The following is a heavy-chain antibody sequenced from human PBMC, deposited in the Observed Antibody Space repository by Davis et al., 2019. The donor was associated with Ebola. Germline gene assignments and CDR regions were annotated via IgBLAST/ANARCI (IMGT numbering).Heavy chain of an antibody. Sequence: MPSETLSLTCTVSGGSISSGGYSWDWIRQHPGKGLEWIGYIYYSGITYYNPSLRSRVTISVDTSKNQFSLKLSSVTAADTAVYYCAREGGYYFDYWGQGTLVTVSS. J-gene: IGHJ4*02. V-gene: IGHV4-31*03. CDR1: GGSISSGGYS. D-gene: IGHD3-16*01. CDR3: AREGGYYFDY. CDR2: IYYSGIT.